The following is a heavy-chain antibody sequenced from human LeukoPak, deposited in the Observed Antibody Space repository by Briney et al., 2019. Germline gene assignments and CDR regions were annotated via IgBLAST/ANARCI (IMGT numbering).Heavy chain of an antibody. CDR2: ISSSSSYI. J-gene: IGHJ4*02. CDR3: ARDRVSSRPPFDY. V-gene: IGHV3-21*01. Sequence: GGSLRLSCAASGFTFSSYSMNWVRQAPGKGLEWVSSISSSSSYIYYADSVKGRFTISRDNAKNSLYLQMNSLRAEGTAVYYCARDRVSSRPPFDYWGQGTLVTVSS. D-gene: IGHD6-13*01. CDR1: GFTFSSYS.